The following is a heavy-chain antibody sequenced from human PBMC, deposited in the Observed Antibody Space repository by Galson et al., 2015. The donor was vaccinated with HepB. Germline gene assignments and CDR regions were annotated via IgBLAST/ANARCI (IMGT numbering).Heavy chain of an antibody. Sequence: SLRLSCAASEFILSMYWMNWVRQAPGKGLEWVSNIKEDGSEKNYVDSVKGRFTIARDNAKNSLYLQMNSLRAEGTAVYYCARVKRGEWYSFYYYGMDVWGRGTTVTVSS. CDR3: ARVKRGEWYSFYYYGMDV. CDR2: IKEDGSEK. V-gene: IGHV3-7*05. J-gene: IGHJ6*02. D-gene: IGHD3-10*01. CDR1: EFILSMYW.